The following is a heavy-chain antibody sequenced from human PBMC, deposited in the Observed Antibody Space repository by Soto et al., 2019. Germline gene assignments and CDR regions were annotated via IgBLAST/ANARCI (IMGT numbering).Heavy chain of an antibody. CDR1: GYTFTSYG. J-gene: IGHJ6*03. CDR2: ISAYNGNT. D-gene: IGHD3-10*01. CDR3: ARDVLWFGELLYPGYYYMDV. Sequence: GASVKVSCKASGYTFTSYGISWVRQAPGQGLEWMGWISAYNGNTNYAQKLQGRVTMTTDTSTSTAYMELRSLRSDDTAVYYCARDVLWFGELLYPGYYYMDVWGKGTTVTVS. V-gene: IGHV1-18*01.